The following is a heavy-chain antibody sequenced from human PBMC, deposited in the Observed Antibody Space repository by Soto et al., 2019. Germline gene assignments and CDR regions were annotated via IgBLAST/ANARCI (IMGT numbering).Heavy chain of an antibody. V-gene: IGHV3-33*01. CDR2: IWYDGSNK. J-gene: IGHJ5*02. D-gene: IGHD3-3*01. CDR1: GFTFSSYG. CDR3: ARDRIKIFGVAPNWFDP. Sequence: GGSLRLSCAASGFTFSSYGMHWVRQAPGKGLEWVAVIWYDGSNKYYADSVKGRFTISRDNSKNTLYLQMNSLRAEDTAVYYCARDRIKIFGVAPNWFDPWGQGTLVTVSS.